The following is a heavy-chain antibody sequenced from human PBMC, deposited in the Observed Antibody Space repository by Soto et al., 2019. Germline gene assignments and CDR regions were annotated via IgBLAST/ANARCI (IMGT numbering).Heavy chain of an antibody. CDR1: GDTFNFYT. V-gene: IGHV1-69*02. CDR2: FNPILSFS. J-gene: IGHJ4*02. D-gene: IGHD3-10*01. CDR3: ATSFGSGSRAFDY. Sequence: QVQLVQSGAEVKKPGSSVKVSCKASGDTFNFYTINWVRQAPGVGLEWMGRFNPILSFSNSALKFQGRVTLTADKSTSTAYMVLSSLRSEDTARYYCATSFGSGSRAFDYWGQGALVTVSS.